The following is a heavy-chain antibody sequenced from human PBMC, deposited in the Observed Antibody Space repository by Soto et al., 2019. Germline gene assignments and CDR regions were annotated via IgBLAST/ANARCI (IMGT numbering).Heavy chain of an antibody. CDR1: GYTFISYG. D-gene: IGHD5-12*01. V-gene: IGHV1-46*03. Sequence: GASVKVSCKASGYTFISYGIAWVRQAPGQGLEWMGIINPSGGSTSYAQKFQGRVTMTRDTSTSTVYMELSSLRSEDTAVYYCARVLEYSGSDDAFDIWGQGTMVTVSS. J-gene: IGHJ3*02. CDR3: ARVLEYSGSDDAFDI. CDR2: INPSGGST.